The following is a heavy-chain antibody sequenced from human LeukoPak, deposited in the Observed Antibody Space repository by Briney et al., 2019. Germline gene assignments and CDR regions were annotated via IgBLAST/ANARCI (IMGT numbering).Heavy chain of an antibody. CDR3: ARHGSGYPIHY. CDR1: GYSFTSNW. Sequence: GESLKISCKGSGYSFTSNWIGWVRQIPCKDLEWMGIIYPSDSDTRYSPSFQGQVTISADKSITTAYLQWSSLKASDTAMYYCARHGSGYPIHYWGQGTLVTVSS. CDR2: IYPSDSDT. J-gene: IGHJ4*02. D-gene: IGHD5-12*01. V-gene: IGHV5-51*01.